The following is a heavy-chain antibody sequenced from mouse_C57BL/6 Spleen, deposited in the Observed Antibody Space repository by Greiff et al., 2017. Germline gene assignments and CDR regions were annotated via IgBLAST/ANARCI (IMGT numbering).Heavy chain of an antibody. D-gene: IGHD1-1*01. J-gene: IGHJ2*01. V-gene: IGHV5-16*01. CDR1: GFTFSDYY. CDR3: ARAGSSFDY. CDR2: INYDGSST. Sequence: EVKLMESEGGLVQPGSSMKLSCTASGFTFSDYYMAWVRQVPEKGLEWVANINYDGSSTYYLDSLKSRFIISRDNAKNILYLQMSSLESEDTATYYCARAGSSFDYWGQGTTLTVSS.